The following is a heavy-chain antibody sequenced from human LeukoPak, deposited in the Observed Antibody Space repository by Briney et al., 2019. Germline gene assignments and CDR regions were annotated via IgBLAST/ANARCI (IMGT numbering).Heavy chain of an antibody. Sequence: GGSLRLSCAASGFTFSSYAMHWGRQAPGKGLGWVAVISYDGSNKYYADSVKGRFTISRDNSKNTLYLQMNSLRAEDTAVYYCVRDPCSYPQVGARKNWFDPWGQGTLVTVSS. V-gene: IGHV3-30-3*01. J-gene: IGHJ5*02. D-gene: IGHD1-26*01. CDR2: ISYDGSNK. CDR1: GFTFSSYA. CDR3: VRDPCSYPQVGARKNWFDP.